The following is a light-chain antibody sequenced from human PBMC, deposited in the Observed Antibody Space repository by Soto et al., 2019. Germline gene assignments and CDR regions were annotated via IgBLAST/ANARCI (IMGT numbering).Light chain of an antibody. Sequence: EIVLTQSPGTLSLSSGERATLSCRASQTISSTYFAWYQQKPGQAPRLLIYGASSRATGIPDRFSGSGSGTDFTLTISRLEPEGVAVYYCQQYGASPGTFGQGTKVDIK. V-gene: IGKV3-20*01. CDR2: GAS. J-gene: IGKJ1*01. CDR1: QTISSTY. CDR3: QQYGASPGT.